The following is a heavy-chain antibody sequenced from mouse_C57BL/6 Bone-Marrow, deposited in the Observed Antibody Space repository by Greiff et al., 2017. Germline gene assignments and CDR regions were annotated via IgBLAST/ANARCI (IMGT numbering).Heavy chain of an antibody. V-gene: IGHV5-17*01. Sequence: EVKLMESGGGLVKPGGSLKLSCAASGFTFSDYGMHWVRQAPEKGLEWVAYISSGSSTIYYDVTVKGRFTISRDKANNTMFLQMTSLRSEDTALYYCARGDNNDEGAWFAYWGQGTLVTVSA. J-gene: IGHJ3*01. CDR2: ISSGSSTI. CDR1: GFTFSDYG. CDR3: ARGDNNDEGAWFAY. D-gene: IGHD3-3*01.